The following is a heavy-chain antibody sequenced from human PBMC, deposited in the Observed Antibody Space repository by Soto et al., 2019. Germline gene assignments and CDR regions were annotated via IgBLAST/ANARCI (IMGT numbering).Heavy chain of an antibody. CDR1: GYTFTSYG. D-gene: IGHD6-6*01. V-gene: IGHV1-18*01. CDR3: ARAKGIAARPSYYYYYYTDV. J-gene: IGHJ6*03. CDR2: ISAYNGNT. Sequence: ASVKVSCKASGYTFTSYGISWVRQAPGQGLEWMGWISAYNGNTNYAQKLQGRVTMTTDTSTSTAYMELRSLRSDDTAVYYCARAKGIAARPSYYYYYYTDVWGKGTTVTVSS.